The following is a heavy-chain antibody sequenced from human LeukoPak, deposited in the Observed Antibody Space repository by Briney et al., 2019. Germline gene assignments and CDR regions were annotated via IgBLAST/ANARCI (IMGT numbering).Heavy chain of an antibody. D-gene: IGHD3-22*01. CDR1: GGSISSGGYY. Sequence: SETLSLTCTVSGGSISSGGYYWSWIRQHPGKGLEWIGYIYYSGSTYYNPSLKSRVTISVDTSKNQFSLKLSSVTAADTAVYYCARHDYDSSGHRRDYYFDYWSQGTLVTVSS. V-gene: IGHV4-31*03. CDR3: ARHDYDSSGHRRDYYFDY. J-gene: IGHJ4*02. CDR2: IYYSGST.